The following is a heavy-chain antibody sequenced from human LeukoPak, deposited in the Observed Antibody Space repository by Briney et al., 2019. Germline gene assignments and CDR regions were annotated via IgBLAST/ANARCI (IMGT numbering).Heavy chain of an antibody. CDR2: IYYSGST. J-gene: IGHJ5*02. V-gene: IGHV4-59*08. D-gene: IGHD1-26*01. CDR3: ARHGGSSSSRSSFDP. CDR1: GGAISGYY. Sequence: PSETLSLTCTVSGGAISGYYWSWLRQPPGKGPEGLAYIYYSGSTKYNPSLKSRVTISVDTSRDQFSLKLSSVTAADTAVYYCARHGGSSSSRSSFDPWGQGTLVTVSS.